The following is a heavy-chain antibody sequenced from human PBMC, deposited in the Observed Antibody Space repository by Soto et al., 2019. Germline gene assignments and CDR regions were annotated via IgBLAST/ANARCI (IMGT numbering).Heavy chain of an antibody. J-gene: IGHJ4*02. CDR2: INHSGST. CDR3: AAGGGLPRYY. Sequence: QMQLQESGSGLVKPSQTLSLTCAVSGGSISSGGYSWSWIRQPPGKGLEWIGYINHSGSTFYNPSLKSRVTISVDRSKNQFSLKLSSVTAADTAVYYCAAGGGLPRYYWSQGTLVTVSS. V-gene: IGHV4-30-2*01. D-gene: IGHD5-12*01. CDR1: GGSISSGGYS.